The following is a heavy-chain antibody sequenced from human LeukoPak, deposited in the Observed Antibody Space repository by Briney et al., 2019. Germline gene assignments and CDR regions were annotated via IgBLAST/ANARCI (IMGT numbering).Heavy chain of an antibody. CDR2: IYYSGST. Sequence: SETLSLTSTVSVGSISSSSYYWGWIRQPPGKGLEWIGNIYYSGSTYYNPSLRGRVTISVDTSKNQFSLKLNSVTAADTAVYYCARQGGSYYTPFDSWGQGTLVTVSS. J-gene: IGHJ4*02. CDR1: VGSISSSSYY. CDR3: ARQGGSYYTPFDS. D-gene: IGHD1-26*01. V-gene: IGHV4-39*01.